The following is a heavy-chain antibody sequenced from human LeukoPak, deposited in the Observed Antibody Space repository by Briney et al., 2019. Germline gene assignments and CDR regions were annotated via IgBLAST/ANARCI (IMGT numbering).Heavy chain of an antibody. J-gene: IGHJ4*02. Sequence: SETLSLTCTVSGGSISGYSWNWIRQSPGKGLEIGRVYHSGSINYNPSLKSRVTISVDTSKNQFSLNLSSVTAADTAVYYCVSSYGGYVLDYWGQGTLVIVSS. CDR1: GGSISGYS. CDR2: VYHSGSI. CDR3: VSSYGGYVLDY. D-gene: IGHD5-12*01. V-gene: IGHV4-59*01.